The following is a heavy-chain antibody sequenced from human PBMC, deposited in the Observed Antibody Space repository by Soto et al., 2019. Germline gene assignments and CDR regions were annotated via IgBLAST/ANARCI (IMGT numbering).Heavy chain of an antibody. D-gene: IGHD3-22*01. V-gene: IGHV4-30-2*01. CDR1: GGSISSGGYS. J-gene: IGHJ5*02. CDR3: ARGYDYYDSSGRGNWFDP. CDR2: IYHSGST. Sequence: SETLSLTCAVSGGSISSGGYSWSWIRQPPGKRLEWIGYIYHSGSTYYNPSLKSRVTISVDRSKNQFSLKLSSVTAADTAVYYCARGYDYYDSSGRGNWFDPWGQGTPVTVSS.